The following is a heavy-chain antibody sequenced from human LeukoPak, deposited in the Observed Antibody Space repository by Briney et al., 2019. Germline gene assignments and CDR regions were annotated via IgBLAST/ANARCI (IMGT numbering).Heavy chain of an antibody. V-gene: IGHV4-34*01. CDR3: ASGSTYDYVWGSYRPPDAFDI. CDR2: INHSGST. J-gene: IGHJ3*02. CDR1: GGSFSGYY. D-gene: IGHD3-16*02. Sequence: SETLSLTCAVYGGSFSGYYWSWIRQPPGKGLEWIWEINHSGSTNYNPSLKSRVTISVDTSKNQFSLKLSSVTAADTAVYYCASGSTYDYVWGSYRPPDAFDIWGQGTMVTVSS.